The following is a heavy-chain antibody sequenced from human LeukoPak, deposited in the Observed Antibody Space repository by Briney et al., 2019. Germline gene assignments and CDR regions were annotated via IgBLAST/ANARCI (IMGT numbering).Heavy chain of an antibody. J-gene: IGHJ2*01. V-gene: IGHV4-39*01. Sequence: PSETLSLTCTVSGGSISSGSSDYYWGWIRQPPGKGLDWIGSFSDSGRTYYNPSLKSRVTVSVDTSKNQFSLNLSSVTAADTAVYYCARQFGSGLWYFDLWGRGTLVTVSS. CDR2: FSDSGRT. D-gene: IGHD3-10*01. CDR3: ARQFGSGLWYFDL. CDR1: GGSISSGSSDYY.